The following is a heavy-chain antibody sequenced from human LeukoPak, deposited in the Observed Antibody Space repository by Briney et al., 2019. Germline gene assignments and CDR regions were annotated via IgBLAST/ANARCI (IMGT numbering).Heavy chain of an antibody. J-gene: IGHJ4*02. Sequence: AGSLRLSCAASGFTFSSYSMNWLRQAPGKGLEWVSSISSSSSYIYYADSVKGRFTISRDNAKNSLYLQMNSLRAEDTGVYYCARDTPTPPQWRPFDYWGQGTMVTVSS. CDR3: ARDTPTPPQWRPFDY. CDR2: ISSSSSYI. V-gene: IGHV3-21*01. CDR1: GFTFSSYS. D-gene: IGHD6-19*01.